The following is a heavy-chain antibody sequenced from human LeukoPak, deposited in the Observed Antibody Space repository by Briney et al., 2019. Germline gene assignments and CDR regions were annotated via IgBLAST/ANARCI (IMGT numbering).Heavy chain of an antibody. D-gene: IGHD3-22*01. CDR3: ARPLYDSSGYSAFDI. CDR1: GYTFTGYY. CDR2: INPNSGGT. V-gene: IGHV1-2*02. J-gene: IGHJ3*02. Sequence: ASLKVSCKASGYTFTGYYMHWVRQAPGQGLEWIGWINPNSGGTNYAQKFQGRVTMARDTSISTAYMELSRLRSDDTAVYYCARPLYDSSGYSAFDIWGQGTMVTVSS.